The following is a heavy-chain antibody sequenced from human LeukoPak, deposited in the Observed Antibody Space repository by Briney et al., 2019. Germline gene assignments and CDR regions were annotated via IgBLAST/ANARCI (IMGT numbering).Heavy chain of an antibody. Sequence: GGSLRLSCAASGFTFSSYSMNWVRQAPGKGLEWVSSISSSSSYIYYAGSVMGRFTNSRDNAKKSLYLQMNNLRAEDTAIYYCVRVVPGTGSLDYWGQGTLVTVSS. CDR3: VRVVPGTGSLDY. J-gene: IGHJ4*02. CDR1: GFTFSSYS. CDR2: ISSSSSYI. D-gene: IGHD1-1*01. V-gene: IGHV3-21*01.